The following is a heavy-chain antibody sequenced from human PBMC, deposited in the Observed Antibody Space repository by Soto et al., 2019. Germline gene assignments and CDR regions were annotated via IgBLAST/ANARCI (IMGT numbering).Heavy chain of an antibody. CDR3: ARGNVVAIDY. Sequence: SETLSLTCTVPGGSISSGGYYWNWIRQHPGKGLEWIGYIYYSGSTYYNPSLKSRVTISVDRSKNQFSLKLSSVTAADTAVYYCARGNVVAIDYWGQGTLVTVS. CDR2: IYYSGST. D-gene: IGHD2-21*01. V-gene: IGHV4-31*03. J-gene: IGHJ4*02. CDR1: GGSISSGGYY.